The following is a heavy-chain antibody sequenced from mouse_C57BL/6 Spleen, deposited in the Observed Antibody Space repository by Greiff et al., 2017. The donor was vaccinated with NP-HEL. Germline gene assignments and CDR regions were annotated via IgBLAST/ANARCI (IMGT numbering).Heavy chain of an antibody. V-gene: IGHV3-8*01. J-gene: IGHJ1*03. CDR1: GYSITSDY. D-gene: IGHD2-4*01. CDR3: ARYDYDDWYVEV. Sequence: EVMLVESGPGLAKPSQTLSLTCSVPGYSITSDYWNWIRKFPGNKLEYMGYISYSGSTYYNPSLKSRISITRDTSKNQYYLQLNAVTTEDTATYYCARYDYDDWYVEVWGTGTTVTVSS. CDR2: ISYSGST.